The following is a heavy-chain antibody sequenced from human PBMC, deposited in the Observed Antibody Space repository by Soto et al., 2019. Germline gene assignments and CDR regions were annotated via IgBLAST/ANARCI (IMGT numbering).Heavy chain of an antibody. V-gene: IGHV3-30-3*01. J-gene: IGHJ3*02. CDR3: VREPYYYGSRYVFDI. Sequence: ESVGGVVQPGRSLRLSCAASGFTFSSYAMHWVRQAPGKGLEWVALISYDGSNKYCADSVKGRFTISRDNSKNTLYLQMNSLRDEDTALYYCVREPYYYGSRYVFDIWGQGTMVTVSS. D-gene: IGHD3-10*01. CDR2: ISYDGSNK. CDR1: GFTFSSYA.